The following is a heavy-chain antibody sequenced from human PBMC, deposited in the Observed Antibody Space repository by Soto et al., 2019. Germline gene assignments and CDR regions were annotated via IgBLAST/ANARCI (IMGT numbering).Heavy chain of an antibody. J-gene: IGHJ6*02. CDR1: GFTFSTYG. V-gene: IGHV3-30*18. Sequence: GGSLRLSCAASGFTFSTYGMHWVRQAPGKGLEWVAVISYDGSNKYYADSVKGRFAISRDNSKNTLYLQMNSLRAEDTAVYYCAKDHVRSGSFNYGMDVWGQGTTVTVSS. CDR2: ISYDGSNK. D-gene: IGHD3-10*01. CDR3: AKDHVRSGSFNYGMDV.